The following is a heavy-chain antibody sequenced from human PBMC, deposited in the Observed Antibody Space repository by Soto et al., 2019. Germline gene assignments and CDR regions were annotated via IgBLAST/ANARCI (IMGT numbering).Heavy chain of an antibody. Sequence: SETLSLTCTVSGGSISDGYYWSWIRQHPGKGLEWIGSISYSGSTSYNPSLKSRLTISVDRSKCQFSLNLSSVTAADTAVYYCARRDRSGYSYWLDTWGQGTLVTVSS. V-gene: IGHV4-31*03. CDR2: ISYSGST. CDR1: GGSISDGYY. CDR3: ARRDRSGYSYWLDT. D-gene: IGHD3-22*01. J-gene: IGHJ5*02.